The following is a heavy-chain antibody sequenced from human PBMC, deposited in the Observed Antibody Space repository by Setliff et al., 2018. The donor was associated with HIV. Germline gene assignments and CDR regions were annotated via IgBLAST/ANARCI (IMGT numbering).Heavy chain of an antibody. J-gene: IGHJ3*02. CDR2: FDPEYDKT. D-gene: IGHD3-22*01. CDR3: ATRAYDSSGYLRSRVSGAAFDI. V-gene: IGHV1-24*01. Sequence: ASVKVSCKVSGYTLTELSIHWARQAPEKGLEWMGGFDPEYDKTFYAQKFQGRVTMSEDTSTDTAYMELTSLRSEDTAVYYCATRAYDSSGYLRSRVSGAAFDIWGQGTMVTVSS. CDR1: GYTLTELS.